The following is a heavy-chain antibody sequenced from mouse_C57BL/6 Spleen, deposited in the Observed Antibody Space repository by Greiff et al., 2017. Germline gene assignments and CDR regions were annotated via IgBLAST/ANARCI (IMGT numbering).Heavy chain of an antibody. CDR3: ARGAD. J-gene: IGHJ3*01. V-gene: IGHV1-76*01. Sequence: VKLMESGAELVRPGASVKLSCKASGYTFTDYYINWVKQRPGQGLEWIARIYPGSGNTYYNEKFKGKATLTAEKSSSTAYMQLSSLTSEDSAVYFCARGADWGQGTLVTVSA. CDR1: GYTFTDYY. CDR2: IYPGSGNT.